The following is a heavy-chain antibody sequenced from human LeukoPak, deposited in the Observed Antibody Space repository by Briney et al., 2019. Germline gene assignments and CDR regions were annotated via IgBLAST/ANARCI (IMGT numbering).Heavy chain of an antibody. V-gene: IGHV4-59*01. CDR3: ARWSSLYGGNQEGFDY. D-gene: IGHD4-23*01. CDR2: IYYSGST. J-gene: IGHJ4*02. Sequence: PSETLSLTCTVSGGSISSYYWSWIRQPPGKGLEWIGYIYYSGSTNYNPSLKSRVTISVDTSKNQFSLKLSSVTAADTAVYYCARWSSLYGGNQEGFDYWGQGTLVTVSS. CDR1: GGSISSYY.